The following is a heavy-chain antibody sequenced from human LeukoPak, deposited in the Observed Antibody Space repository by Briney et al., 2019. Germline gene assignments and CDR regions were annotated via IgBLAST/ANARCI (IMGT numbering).Heavy chain of an antibody. J-gene: IGHJ4*02. D-gene: IGHD1-7*01. V-gene: IGHV3-74*01. Sequence: GGSLRLSCAASGFTFRSYWMHWVRLPPGKGLVWVSRIKSDGSSTSYADFVKGRFTISRDNSKNTLYLQMNSLRAEDTAVYYCAKDGKTRNWNYFQAKPVYWGQGTLVTVSS. CDR2: IKSDGSST. CDR3: AKDGKTRNWNYFQAKPVY. CDR1: GFTFRSYW.